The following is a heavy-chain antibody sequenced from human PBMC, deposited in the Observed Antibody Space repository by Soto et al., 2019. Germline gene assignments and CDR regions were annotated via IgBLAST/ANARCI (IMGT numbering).Heavy chain of an antibody. CDR3: ARVRRGYSYGSDYGMDV. D-gene: IGHD5-18*01. V-gene: IGHV1-69*12. CDR2: IIPIFGTA. CDR1: GGTFSSYA. J-gene: IGHJ6*02. Sequence: QVQLVQSGAEVKKPGSSVKVSCKASGGTFSSYAISWVRQAPGQGLEWMGGIIPIFGTANYAQKFQGRVTITAXATXSXGYMELSSLRSEDTAVYYCARVRRGYSYGSDYGMDVWGQGTTVTVSS.